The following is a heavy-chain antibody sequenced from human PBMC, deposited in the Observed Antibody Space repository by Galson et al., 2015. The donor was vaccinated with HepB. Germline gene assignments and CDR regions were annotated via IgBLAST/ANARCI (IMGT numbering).Heavy chain of an antibody. J-gene: IGHJ4*02. D-gene: IGHD3-22*01. CDR2: IRYDGSNK. CDR1: GFTFSSYG. CDR3: AKGPRMIVVVITDERYY. Sequence: SLRLSCAASGFTFSSYGMHWVRQAPGKGLEWVAFIRYDGSNKYYADSVKGRFTISRDNSKNTLYLQMNSLRAEDTAVYYCAKGPRMIVVVITDERYYWGQGTLVTVSS. V-gene: IGHV3-30*02.